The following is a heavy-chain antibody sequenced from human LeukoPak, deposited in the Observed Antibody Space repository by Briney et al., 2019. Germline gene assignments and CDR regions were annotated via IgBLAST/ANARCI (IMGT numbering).Heavy chain of an antibody. V-gene: IGHV3-23*01. J-gene: IGHJ4*02. CDR1: GFTFSSYA. CDR3: AKEVYSSSWYGIDY. Sequence: PGGSLRLSCAASGFTFSSYAMSWVRQAPGKGLEWVSAISGSGGSAYYADSVKGRFTISRDNSKNTLYLQMNSLRAEDTAVYYCAKEVYSSSWYGIDYWGQGTLVTVSS. CDR2: ISGSGGSA. D-gene: IGHD6-13*01.